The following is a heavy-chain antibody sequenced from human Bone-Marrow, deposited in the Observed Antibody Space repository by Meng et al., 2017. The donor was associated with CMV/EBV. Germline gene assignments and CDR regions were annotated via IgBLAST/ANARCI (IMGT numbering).Heavy chain of an antibody. Sequence: SETLSLTCTVSGGSISSYYWSWIRQPPGKGLEWIGYIYYSGSTNYNPSLKSRVTISVDTSKNQFSLKLSSVTAADTAVYYCARGRNTMIVVVRDYYYGMDVWGQGTTVTVSS. V-gene: IGHV4-59*12. CDR2: IYYSGST. D-gene: IGHD3-22*01. CDR1: GGSISSYY. CDR3: ARGRNTMIVVVRDYYYGMDV. J-gene: IGHJ6*02.